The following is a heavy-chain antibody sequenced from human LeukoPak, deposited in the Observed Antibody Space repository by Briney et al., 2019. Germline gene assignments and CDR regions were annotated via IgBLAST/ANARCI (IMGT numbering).Heavy chain of an antibody. V-gene: IGHV4-59*01. CDR1: GGSISSYY. CDR2: IYYSGST. Sequence: SETLSLTCTVSGGSISSYYWSWVREPPGKGLERVGYIYYSGSTNYTPSLKSRVTISVDTSKNQFSLKLSSVTAADTAVYYCARVGGYCSSTSCSPGDYYYGMDVWGQGTTVTVSS. J-gene: IGHJ6*02. CDR3: ARVGGYCSSTSCSPGDYYYGMDV. D-gene: IGHD2-2*01.